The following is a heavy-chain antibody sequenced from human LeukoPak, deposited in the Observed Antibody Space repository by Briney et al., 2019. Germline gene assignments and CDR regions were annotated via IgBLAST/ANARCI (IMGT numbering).Heavy chain of an antibody. J-gene: IGHJ5*02. D-gene: IGHD4-23*01. Sequence: SETLSLTCSVSGGYIITSDHYWGWIRQPPGEGLEWIGSIYYTGSTSTNPFFKSRVTVSVDTSKNQFSLNLTSVTAADTAVYYCARERSYYGGKTWFDPWGQGTLVTVSS. V-gene: IGHV4-39*07. CDR1: GGYIITSDHY. CDR3: ARERSYYGGKTWFDP. CDR2: IYYTGST.